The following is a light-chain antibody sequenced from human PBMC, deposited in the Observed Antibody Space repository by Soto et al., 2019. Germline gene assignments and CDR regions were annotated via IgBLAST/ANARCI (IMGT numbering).Light chain of an antibody. J-gene: IGLJ3*02. Sequence: QSALTQPPSASGIPGQRVTISCSGSSSNIGSNYVYWYQQLPGTAPKLLIYRNNQRPSGVPDRFSGSKSGTSASLAISGLRSEDEADYYCAAWDDSLSGRVFGGGTKLTVL. CDR2: RNN. V-gene: IGLV1-47*01. CDR3: AAWDDSLSGRV. CDR1: SSNIGSNY.